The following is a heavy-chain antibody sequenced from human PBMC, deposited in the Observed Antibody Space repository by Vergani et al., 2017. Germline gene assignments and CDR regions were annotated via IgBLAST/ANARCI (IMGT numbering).Heavy chain of an antibody. CDR1: GYTFTSYD. D-gene: IGHD1-20*01. Sequence: QVQLVQSGAEVKTPGASVKVSCKASGYTFTSYDINWVRQATGQGLEWMGWMNPNSGNTGYAQKFQGRVTMTRNTSISTAYMGLSSLRSEGTAVYYCARGGDNWNYADYWGQGTLVTVSS. CDR2: MNPNSGNT. V-gene: IGHV1-8*01. CDR3: ARGGDNWNYADY. J-gene: IGHJ4*02.